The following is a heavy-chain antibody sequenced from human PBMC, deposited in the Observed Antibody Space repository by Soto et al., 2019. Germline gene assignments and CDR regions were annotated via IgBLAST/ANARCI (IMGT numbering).Heavy chain of an antibody. V-gene: IGHV3-23*01. J-gene: IGHJ4*02. CDR3: AKDRARGRGIYPGVD. CDR1: GFTFSNYA. CDR2: ISGSGDST. D-gene: IGHD1-26*01. Sequence: EVQLLESGGYLVQPGGSLRLSCAASGFTFSNYAMSWVRQAPGKGLEWVSAISGSGDSTYYADSVKGRFTISRDSSKNTLYLQMNSLRAEDTAVYYCAKDRARGRGIYPGVDWGQGTLATVSS.